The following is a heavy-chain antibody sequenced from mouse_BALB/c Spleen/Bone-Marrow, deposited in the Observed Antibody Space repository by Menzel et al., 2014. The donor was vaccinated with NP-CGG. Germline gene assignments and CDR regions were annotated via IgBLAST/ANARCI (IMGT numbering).Heavy chain of an antibody. CDR3: ARGWLLSRFAY. J-gene: IGHJ3*01. Sequence: VQLQQSGPELVKPGASVKISCKASGYTFTDYNMHWVKQSHGRSLEWIGYIYPYNGGTGYNQKFKSKATLTVDNSSSTAYMELRSLTSEDSAVYYCARGWLLSRFAYWGQGTLVTVSA. V-gene: IGHV1S29*02. D-gene: IGHD2-3*01. CDR2: IYPYNGGT. CDR1: GYTFTDYN.